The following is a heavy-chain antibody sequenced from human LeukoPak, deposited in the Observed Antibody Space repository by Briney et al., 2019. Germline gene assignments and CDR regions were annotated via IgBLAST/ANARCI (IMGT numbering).Heavy chain of an antibody. J-gene: IGHJ5*02. CDR3: ARVVTPDNWFDP. D-gene: IGHD4-23*01. Sequence: SQTLSLTCAVSGGSISSGGYSWSWIRQPPGKGLEWIGYIYHSGSTYYNPSLKSRVTISVDRSKNQFSLKLSSVTAADTAVYYCARVVTPDNWFDPWGQGTPVTVSS. CDR2: IYHSGST. CDR1: GGSISSGGYS. V-gene: IGHV4-30-2*01.